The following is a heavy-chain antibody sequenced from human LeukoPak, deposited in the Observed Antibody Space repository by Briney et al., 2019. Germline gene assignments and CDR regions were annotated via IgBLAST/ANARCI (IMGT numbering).Heavy chain of an antibody. CDR3: ARGVGERYFDY. J-gene: IGHJ4*02. CDR2: IYSGGST. D-gene: IGHD3-10*01. CDR1: GFSFSSNY. V-gene: IGHV3-66*01. Sequence: PGGSLRLSCAASGFSFSSNYMIWVRQAPGKGLEWVSVIYSGGSTYYADSVNGRFTISRDNSKNTLCFQMNSLRAEDTAVYYCARGVGERYFDYWGQGTLVTVSS.